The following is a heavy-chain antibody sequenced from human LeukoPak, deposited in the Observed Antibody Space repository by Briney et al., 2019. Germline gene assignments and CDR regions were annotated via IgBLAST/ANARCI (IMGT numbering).Heavy chain of an antibody. CDR1: GFSFSRHW. D-gene: IGHD5/OR15-5a*01. CDR3: ARLMGESTIYDL. CDR2: IRQNGNEK. J-gene: IGHJ5*02. Sequence: GGSLRLSCAASGFSFSRHWMSWVRQAPGKGLEWVASIRQNGNEKYHVDSVKGRFIISRDNAENSASLQMNSLRDEDTAMYYCARLMGESTIYDLWGQGTLVTVSS. V-gene: IGHV3-7*01.